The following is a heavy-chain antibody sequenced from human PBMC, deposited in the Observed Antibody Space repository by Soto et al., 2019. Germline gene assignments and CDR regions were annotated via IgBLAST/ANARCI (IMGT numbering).Heavy chain of an antibody. CDR2: ISGSGGST. CDR3: AKGGKYYDFWSGSESRLGFDY. D-gene: IGHD3-3*01. Sequence: PGGSLRLSCAASGFTFSSYAMSWVRQAPGKGLEWVSAISGSGGSTYYADSVKGRFTISRDNSKNTLYLQMNSLRAEDTAVYYCAKGGKYYDFWSGSESRLGFDYWGQGTLVTVSS. CDR1: GFTFSSYA. J-gene: IGHJ4*02. V-gene: IGHV3-23*01.